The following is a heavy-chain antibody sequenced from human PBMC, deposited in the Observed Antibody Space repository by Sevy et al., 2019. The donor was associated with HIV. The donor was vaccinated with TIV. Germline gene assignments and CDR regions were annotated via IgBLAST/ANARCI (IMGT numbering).Heavy chain of an antibody. V-gene: IGHV3-7*03. J-gene: IGHJ4*02. CDR2: IKQDGSDK. CDR3: ARDYGGAAGFFDY. CDR1: GFTFSDYW. Sequence: GGSLRLSCTASGFTFSDYWMSWVRQAPGKGLEWVANIKQDGSDKHYVDSVKGRFTISRDNAKNSLYLQMNSLRAEDTAVYYCARDYGGAAGFFDYWGQGILVTVSS. D-gene: IGHD6-13*01.